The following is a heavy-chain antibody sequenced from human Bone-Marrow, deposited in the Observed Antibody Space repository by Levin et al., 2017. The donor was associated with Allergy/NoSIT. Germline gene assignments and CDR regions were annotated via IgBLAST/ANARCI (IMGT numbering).Heavy chain of an antibody. CDR3: AIYGSGNDYSAFDI. J-gene: IGHJ3*02. Sequence: ASVKVSCAASGFTVSSNHMSWVRQAPGKGLEWVSLIYSGGRGYYADFVRGRFTIPRDNSKNTLYPQLNSLRAEDTAVYYCAIYGSGNDYSAFDIWGQGTMVTVSS. CDR1: GFTVSSNH. D-gene: IGHD3-10*01. CDR2: IYSGGRG. V-gene: IGHV3-53*01.